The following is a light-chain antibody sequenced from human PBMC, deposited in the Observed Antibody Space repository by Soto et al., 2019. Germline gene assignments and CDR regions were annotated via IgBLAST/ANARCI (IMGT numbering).Light chain of an antibody. Sequence: ETVLTQSPSTLSLSPGERGTLSCRASESVTNYLAWYQQKPGQAPRLLVYDVSNRATGTPARFSGGGSGTDFTLTISSLQSEDLGVYYCQQYNNWPPSIIFGQGTRLEIK. CDR2: DVS. CDR3: QQYNNWPPSII. J-gene: IGKJ5*01. V-gene: IGKV3-11*01. CDR1: ESVTNY.